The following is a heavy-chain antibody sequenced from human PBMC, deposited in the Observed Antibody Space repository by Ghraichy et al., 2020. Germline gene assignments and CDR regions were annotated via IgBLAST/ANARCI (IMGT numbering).Heavy chain of an antibody. V-gene: IGHV1-46*01. D-gene: IGHD3-10*01. CDR1: GYTFSSYH. Sequence: ASVKVSCEASGYTFSSYHMHWVRQAPGQGLEWMGVINPNGGSTTYAQKFQGRVTMTRDTSTSTVYMELSSLRSEDTAVYYCGLLITVFRGVIIGRDYWGQGTLVTVSS. CDR2: INPNGGST. J-gene: IGHJ4*02. CDR3: GLLITVFRGVIIGRDY.